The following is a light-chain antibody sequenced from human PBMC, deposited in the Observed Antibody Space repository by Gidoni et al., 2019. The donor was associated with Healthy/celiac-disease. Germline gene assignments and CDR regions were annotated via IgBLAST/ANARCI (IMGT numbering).Light chain of an antibody. CDR3: QQYNNWPPFT. Sequence: EIVMTRSPPTLSVSPGERATLSCRASQSVSSNLAWYQQNPGQAPRLLIYGASTRATGIPARFSGRGSGTEFTLIISSLQSEDFAVYYCQQYNNWPPFTFGPRTKVDIK. J-gene: IGKJ3*01. CDR2: GAS. CDR1: QSVSSN. V-gene: IGKV3-15*01.